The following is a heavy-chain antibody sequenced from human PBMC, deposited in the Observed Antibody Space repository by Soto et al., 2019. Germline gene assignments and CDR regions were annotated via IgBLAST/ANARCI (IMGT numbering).Heavy chain of an antibody. CDR1: GGSVSSGDDY. CDR3: ARAGSGDYVTD. V-gene: IGHV4-30-4*01. CDR2: VSYSGET. J-gene: IGHJ4*02. Sequence: QVQLQESGPGLVKPSQTLSLTCTVFGGSVSSGDDYWSWIRQPPGKGLEWIGSVSYSGETDYNPSHKGRIALFVATAMNKFSRRVGSVTDADPAVYYCARAGSGDYVTDWGQGTLVTVSS. D-gene: IGHD4-17*01.